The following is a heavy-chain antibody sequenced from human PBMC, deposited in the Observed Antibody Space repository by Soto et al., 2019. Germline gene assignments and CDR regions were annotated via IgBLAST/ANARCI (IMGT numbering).Heavy chain of an antibody. CDR3: ARGRRGVAVAPASYYYYGMDV. Sequence: SVKVSCKASGGTFSSYAISWVRQAPGQGLEWMGGIIPIFGTANYAQKFQGRVTITADESTSTAYMELSSLRSEDTAVYYCARGRRGVAVAPASYYYYGMDVWGQGTTVTSP. V-gene: IGHV1-69*13. CDR2: IIPIFGTA. D-gene: IGHD6-19*01. CDR1: GGTFSSYA. J-gene: IGHJ6*02.